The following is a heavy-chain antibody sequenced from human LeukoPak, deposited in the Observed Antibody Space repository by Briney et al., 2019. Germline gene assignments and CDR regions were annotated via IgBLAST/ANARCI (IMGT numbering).Heavy chain of an antibody. V-gene: IGHV3-30*04. J-gene: IGHJ4*02. CDR2: ISYDGSNK. D-gene: IGHD4-17*01. CDR3: ACLRGPSDY. CDR1: GFTFSSYA. Sequence: PGGSLRLSCAASGFTFSSYAMHWVRQAPGKGLEWVAVISYDGSNKYYADSVKGRFTISRDNSKNTLYLQMNSLRAEDTAVYYCACLRGPSDYWGQGTLVTVSS.